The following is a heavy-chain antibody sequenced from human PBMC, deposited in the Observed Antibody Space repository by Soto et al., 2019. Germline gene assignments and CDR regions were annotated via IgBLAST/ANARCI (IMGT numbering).Heavy chain of an antibody. V-gene: IGHV4-30-4*01. Sequence: PSETLSLTCTGSGGSISSAAYCWSWIRQSPDKGLEWIGHIYDGGTTYSSPSLKGRVTISADTSETQFSLKLSSVSAADTAVYYCARGPSGDKIDYWGQGIQVT. D-gene: IGHD7-27*01. CDR3: ARGPSGDKIDY. J-gene: IGHJ4*02. CDR2: IYDGGTT. CDR1: GGSISSAAYC.